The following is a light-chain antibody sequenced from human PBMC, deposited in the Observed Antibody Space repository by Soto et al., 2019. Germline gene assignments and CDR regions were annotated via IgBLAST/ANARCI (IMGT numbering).Light chain of an antibody. CDR3: QQYGSSPWT. CDR1: QSVSSSY. Sequence: EIVLTQSPGTLSLSPGERATLSCRASQSVSSSYLARYQQKPGQAPRLLIYGASSRAPGSPDRFSGSGSGTDFTLTISRLEPEDLALYYCQQYGSSPWTFGQGTKVEIK. J-gene: IGKJ1*01. V-gene: IGKV3-20*01. CDR2: GAS.